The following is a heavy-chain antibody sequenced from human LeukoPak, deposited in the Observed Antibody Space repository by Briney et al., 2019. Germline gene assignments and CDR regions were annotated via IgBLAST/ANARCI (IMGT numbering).Heavy chain of an antibody. D-gene: IGHD4-17*01. CDR2: INPSGGST. V-gene: IGHV1-46*01. J-gene: IGHJ4*02. Sequence: GASVKVSCKASGYTVTSYYMHWVRQAPGQGLEWMGIINPSGGSTSYAQKFQGRVTMTRDTSTSTVYMELSSLRSEDTAVYYCARAMTTVATTTPFDYWGQGTLVTVSS. CDR1: GYTVTSYY. CDR3: ARAMTTVATTTPFDY.